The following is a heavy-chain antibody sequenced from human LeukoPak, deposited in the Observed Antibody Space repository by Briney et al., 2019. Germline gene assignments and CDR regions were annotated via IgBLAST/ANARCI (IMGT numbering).Heavy chain of an antibody. Sequence: PAQTLSLTCTVSGVSIRNYYWSWVRQPPGKGLEWVGYIYYTGNTDYTPSLKGRVTISVDTSKNQFSLKLSSVTAADTAVYYCARQGGYCSGGSCYPNWFDPWGQGTLVTVSS. D-gene: IGHD2-15*01. CDR1: GVSIRNYY. CDR2: IYYTGNT. J-gene: IGHJ5*02. CDR3: ARQGGYCSGGSCYPNWFDP. V-gene: IGHV4-59*08.